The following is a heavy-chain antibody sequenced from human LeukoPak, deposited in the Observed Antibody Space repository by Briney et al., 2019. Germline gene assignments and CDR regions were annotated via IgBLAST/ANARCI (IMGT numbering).Heavy chain of an antibody. D-gene: IGHD5-24*01. CDR1: RFTFSSYA. CDR3: AKAPDGYTLWFDY. J-gene: IGHJ4*02. V-gene: IGHV3-23*01. Sequence: GGSLRLSCAASRFTFSSYAMSWVRQAPGKGLEWVSAISGSGGSTYYADSVKGRFTISRDNSKNTLYLQMNSLRAEDTAVYYCAKAPDGYTLWFDYWGQGTLVTVSS. CDR2: ISGSGGST.